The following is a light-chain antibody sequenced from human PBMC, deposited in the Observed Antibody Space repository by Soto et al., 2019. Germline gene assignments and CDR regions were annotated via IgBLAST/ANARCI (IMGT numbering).Light chain of an antibody. CDR2: TYD. V-gene: IGLV1-44*01. J-gene: IGLJ2*01. CDR1: SSNIGTYT. CDR3: AAWDGRVNGVV. Sequence: QSVLTQPPSVSGTPGQSITISCSGSSSNIGTYTLNWYQHLPGTAPKLLFATYDQRPSGVADRFSGSKSGTSASLAVSGLQSEDGADYYGAAWDGRVNGVVFAGGTELTV.